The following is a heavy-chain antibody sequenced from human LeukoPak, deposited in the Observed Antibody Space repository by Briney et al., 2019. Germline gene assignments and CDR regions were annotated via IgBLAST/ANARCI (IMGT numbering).Heavy chain of an antibody. D-gene: IGHD1-1*01. V-gene: IGHV3-30*02. CDR1: GLTFSSSS. J-gene: IGHJ4*02. CDR2: IRHDGSDK. CDR3: ANDFNWATDF. Sequence: PGGSLRLSCAASGLTFSSSSFHWVRQAPGKGLEWVAFIRHDGSDKYYADSVKGRFISSRDNSKNTVYLQMSSLRIEDSALYSCANDFNWATDFWGQGTLVTVSS.